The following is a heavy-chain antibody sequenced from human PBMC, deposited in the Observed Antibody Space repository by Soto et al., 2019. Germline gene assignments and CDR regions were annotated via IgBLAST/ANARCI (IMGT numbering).Heavy chain of an antibody. V-gene: IGHV3-7*01. CDR3: ARDFYGGYTYGPGDY. CDR1: GFMFSAYW. Sequence: EVQLVESGGGLVQPGESLRLSCAASGFMFSAYWMSWVRQAPGKGLEWVANIHGDGGKIYYVDSVKGRFTISRDNAKRSLYLQMNSLRAEDTAVYYCARDFYGGYTYGPGDYWGQGALVAVSS. CDR2: IHGDGGKI. J-gene: IGHJ4*02. D-gene: IGHD5-18*01.